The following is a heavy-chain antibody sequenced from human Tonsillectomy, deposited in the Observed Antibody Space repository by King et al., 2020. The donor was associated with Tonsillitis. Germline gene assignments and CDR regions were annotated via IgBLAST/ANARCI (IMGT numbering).Heavy chain of an antibody. Sequence: VQLQQSGPGLVKPSQTLSLTCAISGDSVSSNSAAWNWIRQSPSRGLEWLGRTYYRSKWYNDYAVSVKSRITINPDTSKNQFSLQLNSVTPEDTAVYYCARCVVMLCREELELPPRPYYYYFGMDVWGQGTTVTVSS. CDR1: GDSVSSNSAA. V-gene: IGHV6-1*01. CDR2: TYYRSKWYN. D-gene: IGHD1-7*01. J-gene: IGHJ6*02. CDR3: ARCVVMLCREELELPPRPYYYYFGMDV.